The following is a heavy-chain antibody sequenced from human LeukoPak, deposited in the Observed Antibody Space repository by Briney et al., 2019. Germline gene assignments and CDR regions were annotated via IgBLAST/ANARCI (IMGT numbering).Heavy chain of an antibody. CDR1: GYTFTSYD. Sequence: ASVKVSCKASGYTFTSYDINWVRQATGQGLEWMGWMNPNSGNTGYAQKFQGRVTMTRNTSISTAYMELSSLRSVDTAVYYCARGPAAMKDWFDPWGQGTLVTVSS. J-gene: IGHJ5*02. V-gene: IGHV1-8*01. D-gene: IGHD2-2*01. CDR3: ARGPAAMKDWFDP. CDR2: MNPNSGNT.